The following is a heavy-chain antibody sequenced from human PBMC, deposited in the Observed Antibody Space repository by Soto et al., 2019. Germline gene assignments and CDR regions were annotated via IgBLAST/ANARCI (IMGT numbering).Heavy chain of an antibody. CDR2: INHSGSA. J-gene: IGHJ6*02. CDR3: ARDSSSSLFYYYGMDV. Sequence: PSETLSLTCAVYGGSFSGYYWSWIRQPPGKGMEWIGEINHSGSANYNPALKSRVTIPVDTSKNQFALKLSSVTAADTAVYYCARDSSSSLFYYYGMDVWGQGTTVTVSS. V-gene: IGHV4-34*01. D-gene: IGHD6-6*01. CDR1: GGSFSGYY.